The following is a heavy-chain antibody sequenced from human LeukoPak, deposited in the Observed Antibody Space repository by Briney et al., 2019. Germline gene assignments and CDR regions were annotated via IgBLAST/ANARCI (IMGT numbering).Heavy chain of an antibody. V-gene: IGHV3-30-3*01. CDR3: AKDWEVH. Sequence: PGGSLRLSCAASGFTFSSYAMHWVRQAPGKGLEWVAVISYDGSNKYYADSVKGRFTISRDNSKNTLYLQMNSLRAEDTAVYYCAKDWEVHWGQGTLVTVSS. D-gene: IGHD1-26*01. CDR2: ISYDGSNK. J-gene: IGHJ4*02. CDR1: GFTFSSYA.